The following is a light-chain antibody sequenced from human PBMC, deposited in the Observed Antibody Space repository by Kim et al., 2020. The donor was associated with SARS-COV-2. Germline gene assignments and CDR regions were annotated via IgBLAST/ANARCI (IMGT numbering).Light chain of an antibody. J-gene: IGKJ2*01. V-gene: IGKV1-5*03. CDR3: QHYNSYSVT. CDR2: KSS. CDR1: QSISNW. Sequence: SASVGDRVTVTCRDSQSISNWLAWYQQKPGKAPKLLIYKSSSLEGGVPSRSSGSGSGTEFTLTISSLQPDDFATYYCQHYNSYSVTFGQGTKLEI.